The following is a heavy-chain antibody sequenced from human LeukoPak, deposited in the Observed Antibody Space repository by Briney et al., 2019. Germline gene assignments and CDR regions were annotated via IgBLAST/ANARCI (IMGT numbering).Heavy chain of an antibody. D-gene: IGHD2-2*01. CDR3: TTGTTDIVVVPAAPSAFDI. Sequence: GGSLRLSCAASGFTFSNAWMSWVRQAPGKGLEWVGRIKSKTDGGTTDYAAPVEGRFTISRDDSKNTLYLQMNSLKTEDTAVYYCTTGTTDIVVVPAAPSAFDIWGQGTMVTVSS. J-gene: IGHJ3*02. CDR1: GFTFSNAW. V-gene: IGHV3-15*01. CDR2: IKSKTDGGTT.